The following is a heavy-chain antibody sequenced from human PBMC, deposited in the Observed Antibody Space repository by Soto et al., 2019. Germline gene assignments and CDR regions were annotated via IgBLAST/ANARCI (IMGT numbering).Heavy chain of an antibody. V-gene: IGHV3-53*01. D-gene: IGHD3-10*01. J-gene: IGHJ4*02. CDR1: GFTVSSNY. CDR2: IYSGGST. Sequence: PGGSLRLSCAASGFTVSSNYMSWVRQAPGKGLEWVSVIYSGGSTYYADSVKGRFTNSRDNSKNTLYLQMNSLRAEDTAVYYCARVGASVTMVRGVITYFDYWGQGTLVTVSS. CDR3: ARVGASVTMVRGVITYFDY.